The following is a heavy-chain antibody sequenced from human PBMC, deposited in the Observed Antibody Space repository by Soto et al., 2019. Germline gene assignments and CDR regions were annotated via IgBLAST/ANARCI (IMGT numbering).Heavy chain of an antibody. Sequence: VQLVESGGGVVQPGRSLRLSCAASGFTFSDYAMHWVRQAPGTGLEWVAVVSHDGRNTHYADSVKGRCTISRDSSKNTVSLEMTSLRAEDTAVYYCAKGGRQWLVTSDFNYWGQGALVTVAS. J-gene: IGHJ4*02. CDR3: AKGGRQWLVTSDFNY. CDR2: VSHDGRNT. CDR1: GFTFSDYA. D-gene: IGHD6-19*01. V-gene: IGHV3-30*18.